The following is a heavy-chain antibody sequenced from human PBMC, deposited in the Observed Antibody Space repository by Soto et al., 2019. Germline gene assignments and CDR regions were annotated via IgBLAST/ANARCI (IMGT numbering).Heavy chain of an antibody. Sequence: GSLRLSCAASGFTFSSYSINWVRQAPGKGLEWVSYISSSSSTIYYADSVKGRFTISRDNAKNSLYLQMNSLRAEDTAVYYCARANYYGSPGDFDYWGQGTLVTVSS. V-gene: IGHV3-48*01. D-gene: IGHD3-10*01. CDR1: GFTFSSYS. CDR3: ARANYYGSPGDFDY. CDR2: ISSSSSTI. J-gene: IGHJ4*02.